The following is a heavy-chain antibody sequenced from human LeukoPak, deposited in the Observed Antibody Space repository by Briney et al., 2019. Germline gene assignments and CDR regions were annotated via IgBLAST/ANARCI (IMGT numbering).Heavy chain of an antibody. D-gene: IGHD6-19*01. J-gene: IGHJ4*02. CDR3: ARVGSSSGWYPNLDY. Sequence: GGSLRLSCAASGFTFSSYAMHWVRQAPGKGLEYVSAISSNGGSTYYANSVKGRFTISRDNSKNTLYLQMGSLRAEDMAVYYCARVGSSSGWYPNLDYWGQGTLVTVSS. CDR2: ISSNGGST. V-gene: IGHV3-64*01. CDR1: GFTFSSYA.